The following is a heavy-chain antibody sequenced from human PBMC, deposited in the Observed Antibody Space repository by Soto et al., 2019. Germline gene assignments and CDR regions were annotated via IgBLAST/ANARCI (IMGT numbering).Heavy chain of an antibody. CDR3: ARPYYYGSGSRNRGGYYYMDV. J-gene: IGHJ6*03. V-gene: IGHV1-69*02. Sequence: QVQLVQSGAEVKKPGSSVKVSCKASGGTFSSYTISWVRQAPGQGLEWMGRIIPILGIANYAQKFQGRVTITADKSTSTAYMELSSLRSEDTAVYYCARPYYYGSGSRNRGGYYYMDVWGKGTTVTVSS. CDR2: IIPILGIA. CDR1: GGTFSSYT. D-gene: IGHD3-10*01.